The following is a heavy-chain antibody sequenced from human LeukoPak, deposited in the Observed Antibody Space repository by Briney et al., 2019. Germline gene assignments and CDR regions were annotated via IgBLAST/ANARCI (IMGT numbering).Heavy chain of an antibody. CDR1: GGFISSSIHY. D-gene: IGHD3-22*01. V-gene: IGHV4-31*03. CDR3: ARLLRLPTMIVVEWYFDY. CDR2: IHYSGST. J-gene: IGHJ4*02. Sequence: ALSLTCTVSGGFISSSIHYWGWTRQHPGKGLEWIWYIHYSGSTYYNPSLKSRLIISVDTSKNQFSLNLTSVTAADTAVYYCARLLRLPTMIVVEWYFDYWGQGTLVTVSS.